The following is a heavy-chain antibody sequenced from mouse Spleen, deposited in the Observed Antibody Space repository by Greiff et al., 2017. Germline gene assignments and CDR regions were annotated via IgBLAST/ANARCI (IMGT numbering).Heavy chain of an antibody. CDR2: ISSGSSTI. Sequence: EVQRVESGGGLVQPGGSRKLSCAASGFTFSSFGMHWVRQAPEKGLEWVAYISSGSSTIYYADTVKGRFTISRDNPKNTLFLQMTSLRSEDTAMYYCARSKEGFDYWGQGTTLTVSS. CDR3: ARSKEGFDY. CDR1: GFTFSSFG. V-gene: IGHV5-17*02. J-gene: IGHJ2*01.